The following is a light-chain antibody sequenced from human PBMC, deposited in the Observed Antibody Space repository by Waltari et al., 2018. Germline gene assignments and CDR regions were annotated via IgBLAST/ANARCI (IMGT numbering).Light chain of an antibody. CDR2: KDR. Sequence: SYELTQPPSVSVSPGQTARTTCSGDALPKQYVYWYQQKSGQAPILVMYKDRERPSGIPERFSGSSSGTTVTLTISGVQAEDEADYYCQSGDNSGTNRVLFGGGTK. CDR1: ALPKQY. CDR3: QSGDNSGTNRVL. V-gene: IGLV3-25*03. J-gene: IGLJ2*01.